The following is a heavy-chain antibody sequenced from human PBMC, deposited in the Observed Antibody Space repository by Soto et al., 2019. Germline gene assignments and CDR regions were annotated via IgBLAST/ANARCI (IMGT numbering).Heavy chain of an antibody. CDR2: IIPIFGTA. D-gene: IGHD3-9*01. Sequence: ASVKVSCKASGGTFSSYAISWVRQAPGQGLEWMGGIIPIFGTANYAQKFQGRVTITADESTSTAYMELSSLRSEDTAVYYCARGDGDDILTGYQYYFDCWGQGTLVTVSS. CDR3: ARGDGDDILTGYQYYFDC. V-gene: IGHV1-69*13. J-gene: IGHJ4*02. CDR1: GGTFSSYA.